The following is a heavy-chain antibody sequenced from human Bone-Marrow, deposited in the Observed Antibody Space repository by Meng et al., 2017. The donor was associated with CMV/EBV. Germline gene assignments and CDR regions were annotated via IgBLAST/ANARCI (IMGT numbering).Heavy chain of an antibody. Sequence: SQTLSLSCALSGDTVSSNSATWNWIRQSPSRGLEWLGRTYYRSKWYNDYAVSVKSRITINPDTSKNQFSLQLNAVTPDDTGVYYCARGLRGAGDYWAQGTLVTVSS. D-gene: IGHD3-3*01. CDR3: ARGLRGAGDY. J-gene: IGHJ4*02. CDR1: GDTVSSNSAT. V-gene: IGHV6-1*01. CDR2: TYYRSKWYN.